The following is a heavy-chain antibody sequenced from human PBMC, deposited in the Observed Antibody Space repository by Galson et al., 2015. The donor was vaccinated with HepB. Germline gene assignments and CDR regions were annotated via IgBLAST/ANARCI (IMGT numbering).Heavy chain of an antibody. J-gene: IGHJ4*02. CDR3: TREQVPHYYDSSGYPSD. D-gene: IGHD3-22*01. V-gene: IGHV3-49*03. CDR1: GFTFGDYA. Sequence: SLRLSCAASGFTFGDYAMSWFRQAPGKGLEWVGFIRSKAYGGTTEYAASVKGRFTISRDDSKSIAYLQMNSLKTEDTAVYYCTREQVPHYYDSSGYPSDWGQGTLVTVSS. CDR2: IRSKAYGGTT.